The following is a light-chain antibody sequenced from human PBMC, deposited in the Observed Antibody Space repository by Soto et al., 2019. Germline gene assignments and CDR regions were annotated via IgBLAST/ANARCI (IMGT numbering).Light chain of an antibody. J-gene: IGKJ5*01. V-gene: IGKV1-33*01. CDR2: DTS. Sequence: DIQMTQSPSSLSASVGYRVTITCQASQGISNYLNWYQQKLGKAPKLLIYDTSSLEPGVPSRFSGSASGTDFTFTISSLQPEDIATYYCQQYHSLPLTFGQGTRLDIK. CDR3: QQYHSLPLT. CDR1: QGISNY.